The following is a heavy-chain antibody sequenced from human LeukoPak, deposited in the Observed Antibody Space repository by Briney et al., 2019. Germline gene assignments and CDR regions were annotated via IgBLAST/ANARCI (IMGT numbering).Heavy chain of an antibody. J-gene: IGHJ3*02. CDR3: AKVGSPFEWLLGGDAFDI. CDR2: ISWNSGSI. CDR1: GFTFDDYA. D-gene: IGHD3-3*01. V-gene: IGHV3-9*01. Sequence: GGSLRLSCAASGFTFDDYAMHWVRQAPGKGLEWVSGISWNSGSIGYADSVKGRFTISRDNAKNSLYPQMNSLRAGDTALYYCAKVGSPFEWLLGGDAFDIWGQGTLVTVSS.